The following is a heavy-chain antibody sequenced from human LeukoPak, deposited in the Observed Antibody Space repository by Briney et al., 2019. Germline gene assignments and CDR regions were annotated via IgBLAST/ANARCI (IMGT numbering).Heavy chain of an antibody. Sequence: GGSLRLSCAASGFTFSSYEMNWVRQAPGKGLEWVSYISSSGSTIYYADSVKGRFTISRDNAKNSLYLQMNSLRAEDTALYYCAKGGIHRGYYYYYMDVWGKGTTVTISS. V-gene: IGHV3-48*03. D-gene: IGHD6-13*01. J-gene: IGHJ6*03. CDR2: ISSSGSTI. CDR3: AKGGIHRGYYYYYMDV. CDR1: GFTFSSYE.